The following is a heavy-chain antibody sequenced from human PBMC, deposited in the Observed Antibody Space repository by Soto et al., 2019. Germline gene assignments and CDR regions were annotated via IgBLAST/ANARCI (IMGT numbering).Heavy chain of an antibody. CDR1: SGYISSGGYY. V-gene: IGHV4-31*03. Sequence: QVQLQESCPGLLKPSQTLSLTCTVSSGYISSGGYYWSWIRQHPGTGLEWIRYIYYSGSPYYNPSLKRRVTISVDTSKIQFCLKVSYVAAADTPAYSWARVGIAAADWYFALWGRGSLVTVSS. CDR3: ARVGIAAADWYFAL. CDR2: IYYSGSP. J-gene: IGHJ2*01. D-gene: IGHD6-13*01.